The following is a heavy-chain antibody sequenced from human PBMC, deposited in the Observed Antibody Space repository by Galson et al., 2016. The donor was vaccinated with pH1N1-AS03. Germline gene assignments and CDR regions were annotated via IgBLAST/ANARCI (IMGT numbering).Heavy chain of an antibody. CDR3: ARGPVSYANYWFPPPDY. J-gene: IGHJ4*02. CDR1: GFTFSSYA. CDR2: ISGNGFST. V-gene: IGHV3-64*01. D-gene: IGHD4/OR15-4a*01. Sequence: SLRLSCAVGGFTFSSYAMFWLRQAPGKGLEYVSAISGNGFSTYYANSVKDRFTVSRDNSKNTLYLQMGSLRVEDMAEYYCARGPVSYANYWFPPPDYWGQGTLVTVSS.